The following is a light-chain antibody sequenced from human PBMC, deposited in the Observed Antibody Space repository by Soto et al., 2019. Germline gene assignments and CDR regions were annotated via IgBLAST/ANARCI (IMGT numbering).Light chain of an antibody. V-gene: IGKV1-5*01. J-gene: IGKJ1*01. CDR1: QSISSW. Sequence: DIPMTQSPSTLSASVGDRVTITCRASQSISSWLAWYQQKPGKAPKLLIYDASSLESGVPSRFSGSGSGTEFTLTISSLQPDDFANYYCQQYNSYCTFGQGTKVEIK. CDR3: QQYNSYCT. CDR2: DAS.